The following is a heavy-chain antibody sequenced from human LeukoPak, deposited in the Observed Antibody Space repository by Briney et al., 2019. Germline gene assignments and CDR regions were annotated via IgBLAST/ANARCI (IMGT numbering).Heavy chain of an antibody. CDR2: IRYDGSNK. V-gene: IGHV3-30*02. Sequence: GGSLRLSCAASGFTFSNAWMSWVRQAPGKGLEWVAFIRYDGSNKYYADSVKGRFTISRDNSKNTLYLQMNSLRAEDTAVYYCAMDLRFLEWLSDYWGQGTLVTVSS. J-gene: IGHJ4*02. D-gene: IGHD3-3*01. CDR3: AMDLRFLEWLSDY. CDR1: GFTFSNAW.